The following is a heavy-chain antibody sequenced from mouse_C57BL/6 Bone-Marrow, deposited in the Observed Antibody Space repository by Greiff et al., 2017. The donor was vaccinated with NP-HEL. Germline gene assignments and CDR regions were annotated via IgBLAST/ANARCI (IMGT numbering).Heavy chain of an antibody. CDR1: GFTFSSYA. V-gene: IGHV5-4*03. D-gene: IGHD2-12*01. Sequence: EVKLVESGGGLVKPGGSLKLSCAASGFTFSSYAMSWVRQTPEKRLEWVATISAGGSYTYYPDNVKGRFTISRDNAKNNLYLQMRHLKSEDTAMYYCAVAYYTFADWGKGTLVTVSA. CDR2: ISAGGSYT. J-gene: IGHJ3*01. CDR3: AVAYYTFAD.